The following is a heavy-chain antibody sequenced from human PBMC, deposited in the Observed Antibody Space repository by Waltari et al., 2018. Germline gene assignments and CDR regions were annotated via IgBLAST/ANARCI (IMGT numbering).Heavy chain of an antibody. D-gene: IGHD6-19*01. CDR3: ARIYSSGWYGQDY. CDR1: GYSISSGYY. Sequence: QVQLQESGPGLVKPSETLSLTCAVSGYSISSGYYWGWIRQPPGKGLEWIGSIYQSGSTYYNPSLKSRVTISVDTSKNQFSLKLSSVTAADTAVYYCARIYSSGWYGQDYWGQGTLVTVSS. J-gene: IGHJ4*02. CDR2: IYQSGST. V-gene: IGHV4-38-2*01.